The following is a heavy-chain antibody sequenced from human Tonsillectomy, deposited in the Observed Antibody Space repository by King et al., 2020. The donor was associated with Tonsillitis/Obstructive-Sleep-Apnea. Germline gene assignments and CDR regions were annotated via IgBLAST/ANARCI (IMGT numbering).Heavy chain of an antibody. J-gene: IGHJ6*03. CDR3: VKYQDRKQWLLPYYMDV. V-gene: IGHV3-64D*06. D-gene: IGHD6-19*01. CDR2: ISSNGDST. Sequence: VQLVESGGGLVQPGGSLRLSCSASGFTFSTYSMHWVRQAPGKGLEYVSAISSNGDSTYYAESVKGRFTISRDNSKNTLYLQMSGLRAEDTAVYYCVKYQDRKQWLLPYYMDVWGKGTTVTVSS. CDR1: GFTFSTYS.